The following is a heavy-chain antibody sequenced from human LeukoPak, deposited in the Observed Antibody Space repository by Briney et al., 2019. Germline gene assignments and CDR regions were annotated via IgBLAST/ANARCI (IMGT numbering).Heavy chain of an antibody. CDR2: IIPIFGTA. Sequence: ASVKVSCKASGGTFSSYAISWVRPAPGQGLEWMGGIIPIFGTANYAQKFQGRVTITADESTSTAYMELSSLRSEDTAVYYCARDPDSSSAGYFQHWGQGTLVTVSS. J-gene: IGHJ1*01. CDR3: ARDPDSSSAGYFQH. D-gene: IGHD6-6*01. CDR1: GGTFSSYA. V-gene: IGHV1-69*13.